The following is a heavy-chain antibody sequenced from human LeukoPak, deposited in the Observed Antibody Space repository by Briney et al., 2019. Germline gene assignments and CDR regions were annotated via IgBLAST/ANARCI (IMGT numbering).Heavy chain of an antibody. Sequence: ASVKVSCKASGYTFNSHGISWVRQAPGQGLEWMGWINPNSGGTNYAQKFQGRVTMTRDTSISTAYMELSRLRSDDTAVYYCARTRTTVTTSDYWGQGTLVTVSS. D-gene: IGHD4-17*01. CDR1: GYTFNSHG. J-gene: IGHJ4*02. V-gene: IGHV1-2*02. CDR3: ARTRTTVTTSDY. CDR2: INPNSGGT.